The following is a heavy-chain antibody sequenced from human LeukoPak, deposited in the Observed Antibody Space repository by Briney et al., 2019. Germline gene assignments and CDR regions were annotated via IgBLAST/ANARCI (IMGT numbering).Heavy chain of an antibody. CDR2: ISYDGSNK. J-gene: IGHJ4*02. CDR3: ARVLDTAMENHYYHYPFDY. Sequence: GGSLRLSCAASGFTFSSYAMHWVRQAPGKGLEWVAVISYDGSNKYYADSVKGRFTISRDNSKNTLYLQMNSLRAEDTAVYYCARVLDTAMENHYYHYPFDYWGQGTLVTVSS. D-gene: IGHD5-18*01. CDR1: GFTFSSYA. V-gene: IGHV3-30-3*01.